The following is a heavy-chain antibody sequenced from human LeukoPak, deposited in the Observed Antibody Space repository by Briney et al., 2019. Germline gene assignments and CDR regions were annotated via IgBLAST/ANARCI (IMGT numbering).Heavy chain of an antibody. Sequence: SETLSLTCTVSGGSISSYYWSWIRQPPGKGLEWIGEINHSGSTNYNPSLKSRVTISVDTSKNQFSLKLSSVTAADTAVYYCARGVSYYYDSSGYIQTPYYFDYWGQGTLVTVSS. V-gene: IGHV4-34*01. D-gene: IGHD3-22*01. CDR2: INHSGST. J-gene: IGHJ4*02. CDR1: GGSISSYY. CDR3: ARGVSYYYDSSGYIQTPYYFDY.